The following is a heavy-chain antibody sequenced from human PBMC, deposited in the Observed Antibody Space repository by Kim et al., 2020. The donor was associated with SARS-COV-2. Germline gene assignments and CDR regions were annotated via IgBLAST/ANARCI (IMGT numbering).Heavy chain of an antibody. D-gene: IGHD7-27*01. CDR3: ARDLTLDV. Sequence: AGDTYYPGSVKGRFTISRENAKNSLYLQMNSLRAGDTAVYYCARDLTLDVWGQGTTVTVSS. J-gene: IGHJ6*02. CDR2: AGDT. V-gene: IGHV3-13*01.